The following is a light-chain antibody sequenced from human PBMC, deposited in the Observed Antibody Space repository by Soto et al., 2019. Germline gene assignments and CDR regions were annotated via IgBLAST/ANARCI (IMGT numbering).Light chain of an antibody. Sequence: DIQMTQSPSTLSASVGDRVTITCRASQSISSWLAWYQQKPGKAPKLLIYKASSLESGVTSRFSCGGSGTEFTLSISRLQADDFATYYCQQYNSYSPETFGPGTKVDIK. CDR1: QSISSW. CDR3: QQYNSYSPET. CDR2: KAS. V-gene: IGKV1-5*03. J-gene: IGKJ3*01.